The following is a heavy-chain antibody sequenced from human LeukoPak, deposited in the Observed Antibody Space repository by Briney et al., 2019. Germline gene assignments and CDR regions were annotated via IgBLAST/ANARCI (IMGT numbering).Heavy chain of an antibody. CDR1: GYTFTSYW. CDR3: ARRQPPDY. Sequence: GESLKISCKGSGYTFTSYWIGWVRQMPGKGLEWMGIIYPGDSEIIYSPSFQGQVTISADKSITTAYLQWSSLKASDSAMYYCARRQPPDYWGQGTLVTVFS. J-gene: IGHJ4*02. CDR2: IYPGDSEI. V-gene: IGHV5-51*01.